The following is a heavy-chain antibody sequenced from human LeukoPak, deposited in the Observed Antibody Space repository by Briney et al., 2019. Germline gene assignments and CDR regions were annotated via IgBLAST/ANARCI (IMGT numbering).Heavy chain of an antibody. Sequence: SETLFLTCTVSGGSISSYYWSWIRQPAGKGLEWIGRIYTSGSTNYNPSLKSRVTISVDTSKNQFSLKLSSVTAADTAVYYCARGIYYDSSGYSGLSAFDIWGQGTMVTVSS. CDR3: ARGIYYDSSGYSGLSAFDI. CDR2: IYTSGST. J-gene: IGHJ3*02. V-gene: IGHV4-4*07. D-gene: IGHD3-22*01. CDR1: GGSISSYY.